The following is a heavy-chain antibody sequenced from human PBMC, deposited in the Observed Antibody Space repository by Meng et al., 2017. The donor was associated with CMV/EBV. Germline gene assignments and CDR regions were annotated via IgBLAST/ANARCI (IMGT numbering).Heavy chain of an antibody. CDR1: GFTFSSYA. J-gene: IGHJ4*02. D-gene: IGHD3-22*01. V-gene: IGHV3-23*01. CDR2: ISGSGGST. Sequence: CAASGFTFSSYAMGWVRQAPGKGLEWVSAISGSGGSTYYADSVKGRFTISRDNSKNTLYLQMNSLRAEDTAVYYCARTYYYDSSGFGYWGQGTLVTVSS. CDR3: ARTYYYDSSGFGY.